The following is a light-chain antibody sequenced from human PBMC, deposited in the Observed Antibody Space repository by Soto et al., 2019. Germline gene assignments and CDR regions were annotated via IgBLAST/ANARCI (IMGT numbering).Light chain of an antibody. CDR1: SSDFGGYNY. J-gene: IGLJ1*01. CDR2: DVS. Sequence: ALAQPRSVSGSPGQSVTISCTGTSSDFGGYNYVSWYQHHPGKAPKLMIYDVSERPSGVPDRFSGSKSGNTASLTISGLQAEDEADYYCCSYAGTFYVFGTGTKVTVL. V-gene: IGLV2-11*01. CDR3: CSYAGTFYV.